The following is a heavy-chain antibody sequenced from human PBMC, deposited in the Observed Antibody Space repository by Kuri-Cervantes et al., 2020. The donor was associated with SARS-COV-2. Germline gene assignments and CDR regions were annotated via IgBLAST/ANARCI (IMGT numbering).Heavy chain of an antibody. V-gene: IGHV4-39*01. CDR3: ARIRPKLGYCSSTSCYSPVGYFDY. J-gene: IGHJ4*02. D-gene: IGHD2-2*01. Sequence: ESLKISCTVSGGSISSSSYYWGWIRQPPGKGLEWIGSNYYSGSTYYNPSLKSRVTIFVDTSKNQFSLKLSSVTAADTAVYYCARIRPKLGYCSSTSCYSPVGYFDYWGQGTLVTVSS. CDR2: NYYSGST. CDR1: GGSISSSSYY.